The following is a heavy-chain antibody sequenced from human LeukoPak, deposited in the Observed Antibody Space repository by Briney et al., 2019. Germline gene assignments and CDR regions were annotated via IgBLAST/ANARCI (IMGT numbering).Heavy chain of an antibody. J-gene: IGHJ1*01. CDR2: MNPNSGNT. V-gene: IGHV1-8*01. D-gene: IGHD6-13*01. Sequence: GASVKVSCKASGYTFTSYDINWVRQATGQGLEWMGWMNPNSGNTGYAQKFQGRVTMTRNSSINIAYMELSSLSSEDTAVYYCVRNGQQPRYFQHWGQGTLVTVSS. CDR3: VRNGQQPRYFQH. CDR1: GYTFTSYD.